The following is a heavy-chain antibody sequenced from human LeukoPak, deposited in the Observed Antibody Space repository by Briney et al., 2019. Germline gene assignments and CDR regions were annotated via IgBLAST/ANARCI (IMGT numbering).Heavy chain of an antibody. D-gene: IGHD1-7*01. J-gene: IGHJ6*03. CDR2: IYYSGST. Sequence: SETLSLTCTVSGGSISGSSYYCGWIRQSPGKGLEWIGNIYYSGSTYNNPTLKSRLTISVERSKNQFSLKLSSVTAADTAVYYCARDAATTGLPLYCYYMDVWGKGTTVTVSS. CDR3: ARDAATTGLPLYCYYMDV. V-gene: IGHV4-39*07. CDR1: GGSISGSSYY.